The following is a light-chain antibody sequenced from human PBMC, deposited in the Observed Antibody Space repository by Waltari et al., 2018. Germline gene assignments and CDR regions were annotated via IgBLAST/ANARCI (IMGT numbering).Light chain of an antibody. V-gene: IGKV2-30*01. CDR2: KVS. CDR1: QSLAFSDGKTY. J-gene: IGKJ2*01. Sequence: DVVLTQSPLSLSVTPGQSASVSCRSSQSLAFSDGKTYLNWFHQRPGQSPRRLIYKVSNRESGVPDRIGGSGSCTDFVLKIIRVDAEDVGVYYCMEGAQWYTFGQGTKLEIK. CDR3: MEGAQWYT.